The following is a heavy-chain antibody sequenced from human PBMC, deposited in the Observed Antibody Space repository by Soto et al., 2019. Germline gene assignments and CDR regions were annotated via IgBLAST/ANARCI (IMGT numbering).Heavy chain of an antibody. V-gene: IGHV4-39*01. D-gene: IGHD3-10*01. Sequence: QLQLQESGPGLVKPSETLSLTCSVSGGSISSTSYYWGWIRQSPGKVLEWIGSVYNIGSTYYSPSLQSRVTVSVDTSKNQFSLRLSLVTAADTAVYFCARLSDASGIGWFDPWGQGVLVTVSS. CDR1: GGSISSTSYY. J-gene: IGHJ5*02. CDR2: VYNIGST. CDR3: ARLSDASGIGWFDP.